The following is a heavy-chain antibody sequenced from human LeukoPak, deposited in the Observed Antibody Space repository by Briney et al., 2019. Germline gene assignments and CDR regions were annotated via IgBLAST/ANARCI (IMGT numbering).Heavy chain of an antibody. CDR2: IYYSGST. CDR3: ARHSAVAGTFSFDY. D-gene: IGHD6-19*01. CDR1: GGSISSSSYY. V-gene: IGHV4-39*01. J-gene: IGHJ4*02. Sequence: SETLSLTCTVSGGSISSSSYYWGWIRQPPGKGLEWIGSIYYSGSTYYNPSLKSRVTTSVDTSKNQFSLKLSSVTAADPAVYYCARHSAVAGTFSFDYWGQGTLVTVSS.